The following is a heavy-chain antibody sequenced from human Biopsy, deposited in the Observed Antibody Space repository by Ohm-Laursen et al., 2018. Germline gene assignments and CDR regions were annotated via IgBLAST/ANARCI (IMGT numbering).Heavy chain of an antibody. CDR2: ISSSGGIT. Sequence: SLRLSCAASGFSFGDFYMNWIRQAPGKGLEWIAYISSSGGITYYADSVKGRFTISRDNTQNAFHLQMSGLTAEDTATYFCARDPGPGGIRAYYFDSWGQGTLVTVSS. D-gene: IGHD1-14*01. J-gene: IGHJ4*02. V-gene: IGHV3-11*01. CDR1: GFSFGDFY. CDR3: ARDPGPGGIRAYYFDS.